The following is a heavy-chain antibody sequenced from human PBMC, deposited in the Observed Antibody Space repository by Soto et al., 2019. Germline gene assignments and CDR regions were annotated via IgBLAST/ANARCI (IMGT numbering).Heavy chain of an antibody. J-gene: IGHJ4*02. Sequence: SGPTLVNPTQTLTLTCTFSGFSFTTAGVAVGWIRQTPGGALEWLTLIYYNDDRRFSPSLKTRLTITGDISKNQVVLSLTNVDPGDTATYFCAHSDGGYEIIYSDFWGQGIPVTVSS. CDR1: GFSFTTAGVA. V-gene: IGHV2-5*01. D-gene: IGHD5-12*01. CDR3: AHSDGGYEIIYSDF. CDR2: IYYNDDR.